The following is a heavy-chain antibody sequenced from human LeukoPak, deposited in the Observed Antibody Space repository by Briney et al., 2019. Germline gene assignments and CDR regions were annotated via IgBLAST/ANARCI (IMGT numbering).Heavy chain of an antibody. D-gene: IGHD1-1*01. V-gene: IGHV1-18*01. CDR2: ISANNGDT. CDR1: GYTFTSYG. Sequence: ASVKVSCRASGYTFTSYGISWVRQAPGQGLEWMGWISANNGDTDYPPKLQDRVTMTTDTYTSTAYMELRSLRSDDTAMYYCARESHETREDYWGQGTLVTVSS. CDR3: ARESHETREDY. J-gene: IGHJ4*02.